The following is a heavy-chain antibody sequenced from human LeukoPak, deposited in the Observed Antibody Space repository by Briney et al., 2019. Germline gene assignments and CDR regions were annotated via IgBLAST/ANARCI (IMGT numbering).Heavy chain of an antibody. CDR3: ARHGSRYSSSPDHAFDI. CDR1: GFTFSSYA. V-gene: IGHV3-23*01. Sequence: GGSLRLSCAASGFTFSSYAMSWVRQAPGKGLEWVSAISGSGGSTYYADSVKGRFTISRDNAKNSLYLQMNSLRDEDTAVYYCARHGSRYSSSPDHAFDIWGQGTMVTVSS. J-gene: IGHJ3*02. CDR2: ISGSGGST. D-gene: IGHD6-19*01.